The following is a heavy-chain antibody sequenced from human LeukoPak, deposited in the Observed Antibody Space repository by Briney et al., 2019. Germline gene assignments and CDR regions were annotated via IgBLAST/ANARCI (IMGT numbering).Heavy chain of an antibody. Sequence: PGGSLRLSCTASGFTFSSQWMSWVRQALGKGLEWVANIRQDGSETQYVDSMKGRFTISRDNSKNTLYLQMNSLRAEDTAVYYCAKTRYSYGYYFDYWGQGTLVTVSS. J-gene: IGHJ4*02. D-gene: IGHD5-18*01. V-gene: IGHV3-7*01. CDR3: AKTRYSYGYYFDY. CDR2: IRQDGSET. CDR1: GFTFSSQW.